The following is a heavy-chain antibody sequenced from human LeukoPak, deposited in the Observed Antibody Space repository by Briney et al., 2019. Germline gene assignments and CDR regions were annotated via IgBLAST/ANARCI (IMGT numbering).Heavy chain of an antibody. Sequence: PGGSLRLSCAASGFTFSSYWMSWVRQAPGKGLEWVANIKQDGSEKYYVDSVKGRFTISRDNAKNSLYLQMDSLRAEDTAVYYCARLPEMVRGVFTTPFDSWGQGTLVTVSS. D-gene: IGHD3-10*01. CDR1: GFTFSSYW. J-gene: IGHJ4*02. CDR3: ARLPEMVRGVFTTPFDS. CDR2: IKQDGSEK. V-gene: IGHV3-7*01.